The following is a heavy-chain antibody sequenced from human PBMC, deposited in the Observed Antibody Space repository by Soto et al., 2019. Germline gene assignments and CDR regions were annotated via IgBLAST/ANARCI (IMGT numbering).Heavy chain of an antibody. CDR2: INHSGST. CDR1: GGSFSGYY. CDR3: ARGIVNFAFDI. J-gene: IGHJ3*02. D-gene: IGHD1-26*01. V-gene: IGHV4-34*01. Sequence: SETLSLTCAVYGGSFSGYYWSWIRQPPGRGLEWIGEINHSGSTNYNPSLKSRVTISVDTSKNQFSLKLSSVTAADTAVYYCARGIVNFAFDIWGQGTMVTVSS.